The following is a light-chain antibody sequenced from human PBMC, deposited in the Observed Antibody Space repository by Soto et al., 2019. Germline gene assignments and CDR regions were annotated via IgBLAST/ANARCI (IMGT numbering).Light chain of an antibody. J-gene: IGKJ1*01. CDR3: QQYGSSTWT. CDR2: GVS. CDR1: QSVNRN. V-gene: IGKV3-20*01. Sequence: EIVMTQSPATLFVSPGERVTLSCRASQSVNRNLAWYQQKPGQAPRLLIYGVSSRATGIPDRFSVSGSGTDVTLTISGLETEDCAVYYGQQYGSSTWTFCQGTKVDIK.